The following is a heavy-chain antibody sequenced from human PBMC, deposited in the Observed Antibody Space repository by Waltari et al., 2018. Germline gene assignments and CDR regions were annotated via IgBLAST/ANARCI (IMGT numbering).Heavy chain of an antibody. CDR3: ARGGWLQSEARVPLDAFDI. D-gene: IGHD5-12*01. CDR1: GGSFSGYY. J-gene: IGHJ3*02. V-gene: IGHV4-34*01. Sequence: QVQLQQWGAGLLKPSETLSLTCAVYGGSFSGYYWSWIRQPPGKGLEWIGEINHSGSTHYNPSLKSRVTISVDTSKNQFSLKLSSVTAADTAVYYWARGGWLQSEARVPLDAFDIWGQGTMVTVSS. CDR2: INHSGST.